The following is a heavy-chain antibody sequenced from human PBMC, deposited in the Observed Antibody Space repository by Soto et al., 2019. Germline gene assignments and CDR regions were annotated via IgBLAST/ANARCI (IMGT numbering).Heavy chain of an antibody. J-gene: IGHJ4*02. CDR2: IYSGGST. V-gene: IGHV3-66*01. D-gene: IGHD5-12*01. Sequence: GGSLRLSCAASGFTVSSNYMSWVREAPGKGLEWVSVIYSGGSTYYADSVKGRFTISRDNSKNTLYLQMNSLRAEDTAVYYCARARLQGNYFAYWGQGTLVTVSS. CDR1: GFTVSSNY. CDR3: ARARLQGNYFAY.